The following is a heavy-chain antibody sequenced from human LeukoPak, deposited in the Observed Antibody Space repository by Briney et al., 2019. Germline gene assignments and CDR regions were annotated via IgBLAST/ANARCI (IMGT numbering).Heavy chain of an antibody. CDR1: GFTFSSYA. Sequence: GGSLRLSCAASGFTFSSYAMSWVRQAPGKGLEWVSAISGSGGSTYYADSVKGRFTISRDNSKNTLYLRMNSLRAEDTAVYYCAKDRYNWNYAVSNWFDPWGQGTLVTVSS. D-gene: IGHD1-7*01. V-gene: IGHV3-23*01. CDR3: AKDRYNWNYAVSNWFDP. CDR2: ISGSGGST. J-gene: IGHJ5*02.